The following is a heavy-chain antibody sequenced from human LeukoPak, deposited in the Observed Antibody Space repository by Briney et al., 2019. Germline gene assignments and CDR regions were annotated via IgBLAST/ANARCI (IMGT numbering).Heavy chain of an antibody. CDR2: MWDDGTNE. Sequence: GGSLRLSCTASGFNFGIYGMHWVRQAPGKGLEWVAVMWDDGTNEYYVESVKGRFTISRDNGKRTLYLQMNSLRAEDTAVYYCARGQASRGASIAAAGGGYWGQGTLVTVSS. D-gene: IGHD6-13*01. CDR3: ARGQASRGASIAAAGGGY. V-gene: IGHV3-33*01. CDR1: GFNFGIYG. J-gene: IGHJ4*02.